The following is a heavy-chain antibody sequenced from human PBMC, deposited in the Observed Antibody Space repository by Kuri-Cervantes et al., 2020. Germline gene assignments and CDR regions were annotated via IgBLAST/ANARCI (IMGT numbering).Heavy chain of an antibody. CDR3: TRHEGNASPLFDY. D-gene: IGHD1-1*01. CDR1: GFTVSSNY. V-gene: IGHV3-73*01. CDR2: IRSKANSYAT. Sequence: GESLKISCAASGFTVSSNYMSWVRQASGKGLEWVGRIRSKANSYATAYAASVKGRFTISRDDSKNTAYLQMNSLKTEDTAVYYCTRHEGNASPLFDYWGQGTLVTVSS. J-gene: IGHJ4*02.